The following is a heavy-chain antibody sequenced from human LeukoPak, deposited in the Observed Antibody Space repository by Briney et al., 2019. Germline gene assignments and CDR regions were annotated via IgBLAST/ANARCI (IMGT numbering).Heavy chain of an antibody. CDR3: ARYRVKAVAGNWFDP. Sequence: PSETLSLTCTVSGGSISSHYWSWIRQPPGKGLEWIGNIYYSGSTNYNPSLKSRVTISVDTSKNQFSLKLSSVTAADTAVYYCARYRVKAVAGNWFDPWGQGTLVTVSS. CDR2: IYYSGST. J-gene: IGHJ5*02. V-gene: IGHV4-59*11. D-gene: IGHD6-19*01. CDR1: GGSISSHY.